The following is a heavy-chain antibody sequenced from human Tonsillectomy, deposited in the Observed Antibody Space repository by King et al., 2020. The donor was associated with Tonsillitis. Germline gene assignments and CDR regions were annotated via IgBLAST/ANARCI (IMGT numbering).Heavy chain of an antibody. D-gene: IGHD4-17*01. CDR3: ARDIYGDYFDF. CDR1: VCSFSSSY. Sequence: VQLQESGPGLVKPSETLSLTCTVSVCSFSSSYWTWILQPAGKGLGWVGRIHTSGTRNFNPSLKSRLTKSVDTSKKQFSLKLSSVTAAGTAVYYCARDIYGDYFDFWGQGTLVTVSS. V-gene: IGHV4-4*07. CDR2: IHTSGTR. J-gene: IGHJ4*02.